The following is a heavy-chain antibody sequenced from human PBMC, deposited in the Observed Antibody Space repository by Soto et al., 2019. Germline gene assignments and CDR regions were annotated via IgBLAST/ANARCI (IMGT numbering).Heavy chain of an antibody. Sequence: GESLKISCYGSGYTFTNYWIGWVRQMPGKGLEWMGIIYPGNSDNKYSPSFQGQVTISAGKAINTAYLQWSSLKASYTAMYFCARLSYNDNNRAFYYWAQGTMFTVSS. D-gene: IGHD3-22*01. CDR3: ARLSYNDNNRAFYY. CDR2: IYPGNSDN. CDR1: GYTFTNYW. V-gene: IGHV5-51*01. J-gene: IGHJ4*03.